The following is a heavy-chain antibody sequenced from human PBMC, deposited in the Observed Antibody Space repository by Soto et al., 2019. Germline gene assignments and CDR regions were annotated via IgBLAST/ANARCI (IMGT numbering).Heavy chain of an antibody. CDR1: GFTFSDYA. J-gene: IGHJ6*02. V-gene: IGHV3-23*01. CDR3: AAPRDEYGSGVSWFTYGMDI. CDR2: LDGAGGST. Sequence: SGGSLRLSCLASGFTFSDYAMTWVRHVPGRGLEWVASLDGAGGSTYYADSVRGRFTISRDNSQNTLLLQMKRLTVDDTAIYYCAAPRDEYGSGVSWFTYGMDIWGQGTTVTVSS. D-gene: IGHD3-10*01.